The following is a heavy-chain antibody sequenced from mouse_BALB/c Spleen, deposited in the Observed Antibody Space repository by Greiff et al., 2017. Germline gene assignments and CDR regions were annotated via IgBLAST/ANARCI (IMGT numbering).Heavy chain of an antibody. J-gene: IGHJ2*01. CDR3: ARLGYGNRYFDY. D-gene: IGHD2-1*01. V-gene: IGHV5-6*02. Sequence: EVMLVESGGDLVKPGGSLKLSCAASGFTFSSYGMSWVRQTPDKRLEWVATISSGGSYNYYPDSVKGRFTIYRDNAKNTLYLQMSSLKSEDTAMYYCARLGYGNRYFDYWGQGTTRTVAS. CDR2: ISSGGSYN. CDR1: GFTFSSYG.